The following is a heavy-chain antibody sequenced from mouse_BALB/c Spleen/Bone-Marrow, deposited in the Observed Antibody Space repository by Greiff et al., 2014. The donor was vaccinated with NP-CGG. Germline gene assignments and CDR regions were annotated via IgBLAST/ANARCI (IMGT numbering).Heavy chain of an antibody. D-gene: IGHD2-4*01. J-gene: IGHJ1*01. Sequence: QVQLQQSGAELAKPRASVKMSCKASGYTFTTYWIHWVKQRPGQGLEWIGYINPSTGNTEYNQKFRDRATLTADKSSSTPYMQLSSLTSEDSAVYYCARGLRDWYFDVWGAGTTVTVSS. CDR3: ARGLRDWYFDV. CDR2: INPSTGNT. CDR1: GYTFTTYW. V-gene: IGHV1-7*01.